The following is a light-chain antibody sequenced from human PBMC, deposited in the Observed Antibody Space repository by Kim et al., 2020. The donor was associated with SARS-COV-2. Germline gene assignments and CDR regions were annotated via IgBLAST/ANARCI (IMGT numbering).Light chain of an antibody. CDR1: NSNIGSHT. CDR2: NDN. V-gene: IGLV1-44*01. CDR3: AVWDDNLNGWV. J-gene: IGLJ3*02. Sequence: QSVLTQPPSASGTPGQRVTTSCSGSNSNIGSHTVYWYQQLPTTAPKLLIYNDNQRPSGVPARFSGSKSGTSASLAISGLQSEDEADYYCAVWDDNLNGWVFGGGTQLTVL.